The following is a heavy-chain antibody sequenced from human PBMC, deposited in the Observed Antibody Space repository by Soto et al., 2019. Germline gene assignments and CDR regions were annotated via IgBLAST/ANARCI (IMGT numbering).Heavy chain of an antibody. Sequence: VGSLRLSCAASEFTFGSYGMHWVRQAPGKGLEWLTVLSYDGSDKYSADSVKGRFTMSRDNSKNTVYLQMNSLRAEDTAVYYCKKDKQKQLVQGGLSKYYYYGMDAWRKGITVSVS. CDR1: EFTFGSYG. J-gene: IGHJ6*04. CDR3: KKDKQKQLVQGGLSKYYYYGMDA. CDR2: LSYDGSDK. D-gene: IGHD6-13*01. V-gene: IGHV3-30*18.